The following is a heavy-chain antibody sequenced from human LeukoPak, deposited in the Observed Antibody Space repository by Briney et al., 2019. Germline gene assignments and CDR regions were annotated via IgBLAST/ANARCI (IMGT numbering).Heavy chain of an antibody. Sequence: SETLSLTCTVSGGSISSYYWSWIRQPPGKGLEWMGYIYHSGSTNYNPSLRSRVTMSVDTSKNQFSLKLSSVTAADTAFYFCARGVREVISPLDYWGQGTLVTVSS. CDR3: ARGVREVISPLDY. J-gene: IGHJ4*02. CDR1: GGSISSYY. CDR2: IYHSGST. D-gene: IGHD3-10*02. V-gene: IGHV4-59*01.